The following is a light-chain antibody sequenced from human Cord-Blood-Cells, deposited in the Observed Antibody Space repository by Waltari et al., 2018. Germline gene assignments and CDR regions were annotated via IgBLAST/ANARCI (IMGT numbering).Light chain of an antibody. V-gene: IGKV1-5*01. CDR3: QQYNSYSPT. CDR1: KSISSW. CDR2: DAY. Sequence: DIQMTQSPSTLSASVGDRVTITCRASKSISSWLAWYQPKPGKAPKLLIYDAYSLESGVPSRFRGSGSGTEFTLTISSLQPDDFATYYCQQYNSYSPTFGGGTKVEIK. J-gene: IGKJ4*01.